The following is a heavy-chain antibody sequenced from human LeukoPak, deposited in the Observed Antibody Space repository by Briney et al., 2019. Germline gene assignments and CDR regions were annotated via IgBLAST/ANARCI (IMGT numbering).Heavy chain of an antibody. D-gene: IGHD3-22*01. CDR1: GGSLGTFY. CDR3: ARAHSGFYLDA. V-gene: IGHV4-4*07. Sequence: PSETLSLTCTVSGGSLGTFYWSWIRQSADKGLEYIGRIHPTGSTNYKPSLKSRVTMSVDTSKNQFSMTLHFVTAADTAVYFCARAHSGFYLDAWGQGALVTVSS. CDR2: IHPTGST. J-gene: IGHJ4*02.